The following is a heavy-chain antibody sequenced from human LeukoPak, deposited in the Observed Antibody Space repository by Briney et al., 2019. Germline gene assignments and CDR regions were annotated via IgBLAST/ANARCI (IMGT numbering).Heavy chain of an antibody. J-gene: IGHJ4*02. Sequence: PSETLSLTCAVSGGSFSGYYWSWIRQPPGKGLEWIGEVNHSGGTNYNPSLKSRVTISVDKSKNQFSLKLTSVTAADTAVYYCARVRNYDRWGQGTLVTVSS. D-gene: IGHD3-16*01. CDR1: GGSFSGYY. V-gene: IGHV4-34*01. CDR2: VNHSGGT. CDR3: ARVRNYDR.